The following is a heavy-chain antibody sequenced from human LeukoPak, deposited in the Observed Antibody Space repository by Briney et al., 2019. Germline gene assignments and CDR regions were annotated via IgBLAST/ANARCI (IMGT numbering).Heavy chain of an antibody. CDR1: GFTFSSYA. CDR3: ARGDDSGYYDYFDY. Sequence: GGSLRLSCAASGFTFSSYAMSWVRQAPGKGLEWVSAISGSGGSTYYADSVKGRFTISRDNSKNTLYLQMNSLRAEDTAMYYCARGDDSGYYDYFDYWGQGALVTVSS. CDR2: ISGSGGST. J-gene: IGHJ4*02. D-gene: IGHD3-22*01. V-gene: IGHV3-23*01.